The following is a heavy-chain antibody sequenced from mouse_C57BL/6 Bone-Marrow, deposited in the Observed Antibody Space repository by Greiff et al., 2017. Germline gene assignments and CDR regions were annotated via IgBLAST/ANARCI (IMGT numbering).Heavy chain of an antibody. CDR2: IDPENGDT. CDR3: TTSGYSWYFAV. V-gene: IGHV14-4*01. D-gene: IGHD2-3*01. CDR1: GFNIKDDY. J-gene: IGHJ1*03. Sequence: EVQLQQSGAELVRPGASVKLSCTASGFNIKDDYMHWVKQRPEQGLEWIGWIDPENGDTEYASKFQGKATITADTSSNTAYLQLSSLTSEDTAVYYCTTSGYSWYFAVWGTGTTVTVSS.